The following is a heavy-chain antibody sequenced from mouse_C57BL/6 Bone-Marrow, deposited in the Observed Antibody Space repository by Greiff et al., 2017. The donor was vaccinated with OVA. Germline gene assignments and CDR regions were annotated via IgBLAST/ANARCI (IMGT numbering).Heavy chain of an antibody. D-gene: IGHD2-13*01. Sequence: VQLKESGAELVRPGASVKLSCTASGFNIKDDYMHWVKQRPEQGLEWIGWIDPENGDTEYASKFQGKATITADTSSNTAYLQLSSLTSEDTALYNSTPRDSYVMGYWGVGTSLTASP. CDR3: TPRDSYVMGY. J-gene: IGHJ4*01. CDR1: GFNIKDDY. V-gene: IGHV14-4*01. CDR2: IDPENGDT.